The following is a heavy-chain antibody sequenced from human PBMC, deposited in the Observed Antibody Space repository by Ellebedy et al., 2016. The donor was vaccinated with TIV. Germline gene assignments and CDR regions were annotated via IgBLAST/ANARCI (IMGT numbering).Heavy chain of an antibody. Sequence: SVKVSXXASGGTFSSYAISWVRQAPGQGLEWMGGIIPIFGTANYAQKFQGRVTITADESTSTAYMELSSLRSEDTAVYYCATTLFLLGYCSSTSCYPFDYWGQGTLVTVSS. CDR3: ATTLFLLGYCSSTSCYPFDY. V-gene: IGHV1-69*13. D-gene: IGHD2-2*01. J-gene: IGHJ4*02. CDR2: IIPIFGTA. CDR1: GGTFSSYA.